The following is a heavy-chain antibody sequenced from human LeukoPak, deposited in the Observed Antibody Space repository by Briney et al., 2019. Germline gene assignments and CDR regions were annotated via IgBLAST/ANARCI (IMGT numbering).Heavy chain of an antibody. V-gene: IGHV4-30-4*08. CDR3: ARRTPSWAFDI. Sequence: SETLSLTCTVSGGSISSGDYYWSWIRQPPGKGLEMIGYIYYTGSTYYNPALKTRVTISVDTSKNQFPLKLSSVTAADTAVYYCARRTPSWAFDIWGQGTMVTVST. J-gene: IGHJ3*02. CDR2: IYYTGST. CDR1: GGSISSGDYY.